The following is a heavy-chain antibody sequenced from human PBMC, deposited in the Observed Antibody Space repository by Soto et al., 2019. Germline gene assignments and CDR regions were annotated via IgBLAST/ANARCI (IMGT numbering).Heavy chain of an antibody. CDR2: ISLYSDGT. Sequence: QVQLVQSGGEGKRPGASVKVSCKPSANTFSTFGFTWVQRAPGQPFEWLGWISLYSDGTTYAQKFQGRVSMTTDTSTTTAYMELRSLRSDDTAVYYCARVVPGAEAWFGPWGQGTLVTVSS. V-gene: IGHV1-18*01. CDR3: ARVVPGAEAWFGP. CDR1: ANTFSTFG. D-gene: IGHD2-2*01. J-gene: IGHJ5*02.